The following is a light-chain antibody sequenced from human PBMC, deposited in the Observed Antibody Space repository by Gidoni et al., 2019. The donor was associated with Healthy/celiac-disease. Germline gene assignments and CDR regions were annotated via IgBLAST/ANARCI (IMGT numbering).Light chain of an antibody. CDR2: KAS. V-gene: IGKV1-5*03. Sequence: DSQMTQSPSTRSASVGARVTITCRASHSISSWLAWSQQKPGKAPQLLIYKASSLEGGFPSRFGGSGSATEFTLTISSLQPDDFAAYCCQQYNIYWTFGQGTKVEIK. CDR1: HSISSW. J-gene: IGKJ1*01. CDR3: QQYNIYWT.